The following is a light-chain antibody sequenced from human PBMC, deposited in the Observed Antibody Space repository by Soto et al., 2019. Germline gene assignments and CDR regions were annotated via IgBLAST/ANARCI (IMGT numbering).Light chain of an antibody. CDR1: QSVTSN. CDR2: GAS. CDR3: HQSNDWWT. Sequence: EIVLTQSPGTLSLSPGDRATLSCRASQSVTSNYLAWYQQKPGQAPRLLIYGASTRATGIPARFSGSGSGTEFTLTISSLQSEDFAVYYCHQSNDWWTFGQGTKVDIK. V-gene: IGKV3-15*01. J-gene: IGKJ1*01.